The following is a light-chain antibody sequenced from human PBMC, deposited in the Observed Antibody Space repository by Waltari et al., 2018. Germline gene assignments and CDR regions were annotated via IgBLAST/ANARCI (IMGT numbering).Light chain of an antibody. CDR2: GAS. CDR1: QSVSSSY. J-gene: IGKJ3*01. CDR3: QQYGSSLLIT. V-gene: IGKV3-20*01. Sequence: EIVLTQSPGTLSLSPGERATLSCRASQSVSSSYLAWYQQKPGQAPRLLIYGASSRATDIPDRFSGSGSGTDFTLTISRLEPEDFAVYYCQQYGSSLLITFGPGTKVDIK.